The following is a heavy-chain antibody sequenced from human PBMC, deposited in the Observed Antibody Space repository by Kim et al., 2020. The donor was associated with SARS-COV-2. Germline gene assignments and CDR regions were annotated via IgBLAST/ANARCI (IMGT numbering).Heavy chain of an antibody. CDR2: IFYSGSS. V-gene: IGHV4-59*13. D-gene: IGHD1-26*01. CDR1: GGSMSSYY. J-gene: IGHJ4*02. CDR3: ASSPVVGATRGFDY. Sequence: SETLSLTCTVSGGSMSSYYWSCIRQPPGKGLEWIGYIFYSGSSDYNPSLKSRVTISIDTSKNRFSLKLRSVSAADTAVYYCASSPVVGATRGFDYWGQGILVTVSS.